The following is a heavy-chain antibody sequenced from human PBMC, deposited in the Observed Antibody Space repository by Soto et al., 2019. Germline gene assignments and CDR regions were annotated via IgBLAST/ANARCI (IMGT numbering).Heavy chain of an antibody. Sequence: SETLSLTCTVSGGSISSGDYYWSWIRQPPGKGLEWIGYIYYSGTTYLNPSLESRISMSVDLSMNQFSMRLTSVTDTDTAVYYCVTNRGYDFSYFDSWGQGAQVTVSS. J-gene: IGHJ4*02. D-gene: IGHD5-12*01. CDR2: IYYSGTT. CDR3: VTNRGYDFSYFDS. CDR1: GGSISSGDYY. V-gene: IGHV4-30-4*01.